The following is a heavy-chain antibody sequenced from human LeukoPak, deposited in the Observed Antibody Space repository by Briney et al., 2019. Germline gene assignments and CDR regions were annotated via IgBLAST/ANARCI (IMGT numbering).Heavy chain of an antibody. D-gene: IGHD3-3*01. Sequence: GGSLRLSCAASGFTFSDYYMSWIRQAPGKGLEWVSYISSSGSTIYYADSVKGRFTISRDNAKHSLYLQMNSLRAEDTAVYYCARRPSEGPFDYWGQGTLVTVSS. CDR2: ISSSGSTI. J-gene: IGHJ4*02. CDR3: ARRPSEGPFDY. CDR1: GFTFSDYY. V-gene: IGHV3-11*01.